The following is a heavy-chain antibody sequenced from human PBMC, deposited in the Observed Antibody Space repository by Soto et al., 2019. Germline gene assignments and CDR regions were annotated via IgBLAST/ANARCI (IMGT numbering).Heavy chain of an antibody. J-gene: IGHJ6*02. CDR1: GGSVSSSSYS. CDR2: IYSSENT. Sequence: SETLSLTCTVSGGSVSSSSYSWGWIRQSPGKGLEWIGTIYSSENTYYNPSLLSRVTISVDTSKNEFSVRLSSVTAADTAVYYCARLNGYCIGTNCHGYYGMDVWGQGTTVTVSS. CDR3: ARLNGYCIGTNCHGYYGMDV. V-gene: IGHV4-39*01. D-gene: IGHD2-2*03.